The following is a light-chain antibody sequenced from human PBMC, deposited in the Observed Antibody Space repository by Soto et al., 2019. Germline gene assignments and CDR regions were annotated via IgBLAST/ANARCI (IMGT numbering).Light chain of an antibody. CDR2: GTS. CDR1: QDVSSSY. Sequence: EIVLTQSPGTLSLSPGERATLSCRASQDVSSSYLAWYQRKLGQAPRLLMYGTSNRATGIPDRFSGSGSGTDFTLTISRLEAEDFAVYYCQQYDTSPRTFGQGTKVDIK. J-gene: IGKJ2*01. CDR3: QQYDTSPRT. V-gene: IGKV3-20*01.